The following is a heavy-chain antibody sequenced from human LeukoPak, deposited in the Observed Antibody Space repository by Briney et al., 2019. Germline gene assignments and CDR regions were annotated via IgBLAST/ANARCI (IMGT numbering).Heavy chain of an antibody. J-gene: IGHJ6*02. CDR1: GGSISGFH. V-gene: IGHV4-59*12. Sequence: KSSETLSLTCTVSGGSISGFHWSWIRQPPGKGLEWIGYIHYSGSTDYNPSLKSRVTISVDTSKNQFSLRLRSVTAADTAVYYCARDDFEYSVHYGMDVWGQGTTVTVSS. CDR3: ARDDFEYSVHYGMDV. D-gene: IGHD3-9*01. CDR2: IHYSGST.